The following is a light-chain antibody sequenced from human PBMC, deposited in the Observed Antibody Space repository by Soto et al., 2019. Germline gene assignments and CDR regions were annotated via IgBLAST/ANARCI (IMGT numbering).Light chain of an antibody. J-gene: IGKJ1*01. CDR2: AAS. Sequence: DIQMTQSPSSVSASVGDRVTITCRASQAISTWLAWYQQNPGKAPKLLIYAASNLESGVPSRFSGSGSGTDFTLTISSLQPEDFATYYCQQDNSFPRTFGQGTKVSIK. CDR1: QAISTW. V-gene: IGKV1D-12*01. CDR3: QQDNSFPRT.